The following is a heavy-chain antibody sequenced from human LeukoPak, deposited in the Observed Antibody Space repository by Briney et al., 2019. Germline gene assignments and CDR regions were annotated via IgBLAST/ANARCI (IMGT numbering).Heavy chain of an antibody. CDR1: GGTFSSYA. Sequence: SVKVSXKASGGTFSSYAISWVRQAPGQGLEWMGRIIPIFGTANYAQKFQGRVTITTDESTSTAYMELSSLRSEDTAVYYCARGQSGYDSRLWVFDYWGQRTLVTVSS. CDR2: IIPIFGTA. V-gene: IGHV1-69*05. J-gene: IGHJ4*02. D-gene: IGHD5-12*01. CDR3: ARGQSGYDSRLWVFDY.